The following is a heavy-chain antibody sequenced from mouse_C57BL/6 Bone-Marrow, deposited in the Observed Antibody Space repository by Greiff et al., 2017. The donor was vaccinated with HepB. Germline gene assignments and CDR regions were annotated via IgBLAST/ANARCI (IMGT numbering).Heavy chain of an antibody. Sequence: EVKLVESGGGLVQPGGSLKLSCAASGFTFSDYYMYWVRQTPEKRLEWVAYISNGGGSTYYPDTVKGRITISRDNAKNTLYLQMSRLKSEDTAMYYCARHTGSSIDYWGQGTTLTVSS. D-gene: IGHD1-1*01. V-gene: IGHV5-12*01. CDR3: ARHTGSSIDY. J-gene: IGHJ2*01. CDR1: GFTFSDYY. CDR2: ISNGGGST.